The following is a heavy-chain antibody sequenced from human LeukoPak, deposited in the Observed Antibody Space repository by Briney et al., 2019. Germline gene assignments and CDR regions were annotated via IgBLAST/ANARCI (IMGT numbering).Heavy chain of an antibody. CDR2: IYSGGST. V-gene: IGHV3-53*05. CDR1: GFTFSSYS. J-gene: IGHJ6*02. Sequence: PGGSLRLSCAASGFTFSSYSMNWVRQAPGKGLEWVSVIYSGGSTYYADSVKGRFTISRDNSKNTLYLQMNSLRAEDTAVYYCARALDVWGQGTTVTVSS. CDR3: ARALDV.